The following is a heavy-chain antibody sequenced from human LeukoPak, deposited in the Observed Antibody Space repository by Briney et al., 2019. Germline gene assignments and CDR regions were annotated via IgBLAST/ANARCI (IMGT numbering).Heavy chain of an antibody. Sequence: SETLSLTCTVSGGSISSGDYYWSWIRQPPGKGLEWIGYIYYSGSTYYNPSLKSRVTISVDTSKNQFSLKLSSVTAADTAVYYCARDHGYCTNGVCYHSGPFDYWGQGTLVTVSS. CDR3: ARDHGYCTNGVCYHSGPFDY. CDR2: IYYSGST. V-gene: IGHV4-30-4*08. CDR1: GGSISSGDYY. D-gene: IGHD2-8*01. J-gene: IGHJ4*02.